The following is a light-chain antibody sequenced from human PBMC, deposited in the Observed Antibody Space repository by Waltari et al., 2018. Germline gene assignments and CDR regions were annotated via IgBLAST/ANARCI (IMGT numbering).Light chain of an antibody. J-gene: IGLJ2*01. V-gene: IGLV4-69*01. Sequence: HLVLTPAPSASASLGASVKLTCSLPGDYSAYAIAWHQQQPLTGLRHLMPVNADGSQQRGDGVSERFSGSSSDLDRSLIISRLQSDDEADYFCQTWGTGIHVFGSGTRLTV. CDR3: QTWGTGIHV. CDR2: VNADGSQ. CDR1: GDYSAYA.